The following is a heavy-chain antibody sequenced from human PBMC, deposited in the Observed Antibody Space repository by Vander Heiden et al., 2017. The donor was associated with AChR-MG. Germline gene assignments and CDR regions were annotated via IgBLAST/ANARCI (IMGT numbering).Heavy chain of an antibody. J-gene: IGHJ4*02. Sequence: QLQLQESGPGLVKPSQTLSLTCAVSGCSIRSGGYSWSWVRQPPGKGLEWIGYIYHSGSTYYNPSLKSRATISVDRSKNQFSLKLSSVTAADTAVYYCARKSGRSSTSDYFDYWGQGTLVTVSS. D-gene: IGHD2-2*01. CDR2: IYHSGST. CDR3: ARKSGRSSTSDYFDY. V-gene: IGHV4-30-2*01. CDR1: GCSIRSGGYS.